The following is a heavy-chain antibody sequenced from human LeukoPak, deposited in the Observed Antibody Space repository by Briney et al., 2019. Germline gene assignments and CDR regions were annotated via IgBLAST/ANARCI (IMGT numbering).Heavy chain of an antibody. CDR3: ARDRPTVVTLFDYYDSSGYSDY. CDR2: IIPILGIA. V-gene: IGHV1-69*04. J-gene: IGHJ4*02. Sequence: SVKVSCKASGGTFSSYAISWVRQAPGQGLEWMGRIIPILGIANYAQKFQGRVTITADKSTSTAYMELSSLRSEDTAVYYCARDRPTVVTLFDYYDSSGYSDYWGQGTLVTVSS. D-gene: IGHD3-22*01. CDR1: GGTFSSYA.